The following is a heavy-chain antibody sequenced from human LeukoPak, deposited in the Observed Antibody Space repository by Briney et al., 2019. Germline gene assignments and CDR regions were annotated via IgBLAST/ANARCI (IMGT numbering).Heavy chain of an antibody. J-gene: IGHJ4*02. CDR2: IYYSGST. D-gene: IGHD3-10*01. CDR3: SRANGYGLIDY. CDR1: GGSISSSSYY. Sequence: SETLSLTCTVSGGSISSSSYYWGWIRQPPGKGLEWIGSIYYSGSTYYNPSLKSRVTISLDTSNNHFSLNLFSVTAADTAMYYCSRANGYGLIDYWGQGTLVTVSS. V-gene: IGHV4-39*07.